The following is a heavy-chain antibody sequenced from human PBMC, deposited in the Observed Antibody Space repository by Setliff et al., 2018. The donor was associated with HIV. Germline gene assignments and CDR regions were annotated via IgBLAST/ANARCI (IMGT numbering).Heavy chain of an antibody. J-gene: IGHJ3*02. CDR1: GYMFASYW. CDR2: IDPSDSDT. Sequence: GESLKISCKGSGYMFASYWINWVRQVPGKGLEWMARIDPSDSDTNFSPSFQGHVTISVDRSITTAYLQWSSLKASDTAMYYCARVGPGHRDGKIYDTFDIWGQGTLVTVSS. CDR3: ARVGPGHRDGKIYDTFDI. D-gene: IGHD5-12*01. V-gene: IGHV5-10-1*01.